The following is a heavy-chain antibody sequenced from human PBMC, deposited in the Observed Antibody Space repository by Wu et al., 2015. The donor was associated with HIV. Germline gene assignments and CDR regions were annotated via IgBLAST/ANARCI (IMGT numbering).Heavy chain of an antibody. Sequence: QVHLVQSGAGVKKSGSSVRVSCKASGATFSSYALSWVRQAPGQGLEWMGRLIPMYGTADYAQKFQGRVTITADVSTNTAYMVVSSLTSDDTAVYYCAGGGGRTAMDPFDFWGQGTLVTVSS. CDR2: LIPMYGTA. V-gene: IGHV1-69*18. CDR1: GATFSSYA. CDR3: AGGGGRTAMDPFDF. D-gene: IGHD5-18*01. J-gene: IGHJ4*02.